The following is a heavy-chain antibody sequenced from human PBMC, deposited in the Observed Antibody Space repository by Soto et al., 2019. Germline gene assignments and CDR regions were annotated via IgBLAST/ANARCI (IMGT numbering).Heavy chain of an antibody. Sequence: QVQLVQSGAEVKKPGASVKVSCKASGYTFTSYGISWVRQAPGQVLEWMGWISAYNGNTNYAQKLQGRGTMTTDTSTSTAYMELRSLRSDDTAVYYCARDPMVREGKRRYYYYGMDVWGQGTTVTVSS. CDR1: GYTFTSYG. J-gene: IGHJ6*02. CDR2: ISAYNGNT. CDR3: ARDPMVREGKRRYYYYGMDV. V-gene: IGHV1-18*01. D-gene: IGHD3-10*01.